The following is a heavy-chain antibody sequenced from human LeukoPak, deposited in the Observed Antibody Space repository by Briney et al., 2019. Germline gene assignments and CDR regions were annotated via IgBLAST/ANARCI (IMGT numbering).Heavy chain of an antibody. V-gene: IGHV3-23*01. J-gene: IGHJ3*02. D-gene: IGHD2-15*01. CDR2: ISGSGGST. CDR1: GFTFSSYA. CDR3: AKDLKAQWWSTDVDAFDI. Sequence: GGSLRHSCAASGFTFSSYAMSWVRQAPGKGLEWVSAISGSGGSTYYADSVKGRFTISRDNSKNTLYLQMNSLRAEDTAVYYCAKDLKAQWWSTDVDAFDIWGQGTMVTVSS.